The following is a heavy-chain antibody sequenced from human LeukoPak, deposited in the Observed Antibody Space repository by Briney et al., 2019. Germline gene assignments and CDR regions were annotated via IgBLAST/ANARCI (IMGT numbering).Heavy chain of an antibody. V-gene: IGHV4-59*12. CDR2: IYYSGGT. J-gene: IGHJ4*02. CDR3: ARDDYYDSSGYYYERGGLDY. CDR1: GASISSYN. Sequence: PSETLSLTCTVSGASISSYNWDWIRQPPGKGLESIGYIYYSGGTHYNPSLKSRVTISVDKSKNQFSLKLSSVTAADTAVYYCARDDYYDSSGYYYERGGLDYWGQGTLVTVSS. D-gene: IGHD3-22*01.